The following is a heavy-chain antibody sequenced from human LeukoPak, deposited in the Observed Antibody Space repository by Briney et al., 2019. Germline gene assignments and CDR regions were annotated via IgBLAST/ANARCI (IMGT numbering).Heavy chain of an antibody. Sequence: GGSLRLSCAASGFTFSSYSMNWVRQAPGKGLEWVSSISSSSSYIYYADSVKGRFTISRDNAKNSLYLQMGSLRAKDMAVYYCARVGDFSVAAFDIWGQGTMVTVSS. D-gene: IGHD3-16*01. CDR1: GFTFSSYS. CDR3: ARVGDFSVAAFDI. V-gene: IGHV3-21*01. CDR2: ISSSSSYI. J-gene: IGHJ3*02.